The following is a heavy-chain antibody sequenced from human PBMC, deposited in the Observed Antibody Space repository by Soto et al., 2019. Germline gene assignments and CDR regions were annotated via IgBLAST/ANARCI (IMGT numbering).Heavy chain of an antibody. Sequence: SETLSLTCTVSGGSVTNSSYYWGWIRQSPGKGLEWIGSVYYRGRSYSKSSVKSRVTISVDTSKNQFSLNLNSVTASDTAVYFCVSQRTTVITQDYFDYWGPGALVTVSS. CDR3: VSQRTTVITQDYFDY. D-gene: IGHD4-4*01. V-gene: IGHV4-39*01. J-gene: IGHJ4*02. CDR1: GGSVTNSSYY. CDR2: VYYRGRS.